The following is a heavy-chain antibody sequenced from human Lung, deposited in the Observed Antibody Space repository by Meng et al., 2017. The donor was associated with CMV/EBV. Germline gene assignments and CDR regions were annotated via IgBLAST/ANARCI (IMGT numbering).Heavy chain of an antibody. CDR3: ARVGGCSGGGCYHRLFDY. V-gene: IGHV4-30-4*01. D-gene: IGHD2-15*01. Sequence: VQLQVSGPGLVKPSQTLSLTCTVSGGSISSGDYYWSWIRQPPGKGLEWIGYIYYTGSTYYNPSLKSRVIISVDTSKNQFSLKLNSVTAADTAVYYCARVGGCSGGGCYHRLFDYWGQGTLVTVSS. J-gene: IGHJ4*02. CDR1: GGSISSGDYY. CDR2: IYYTGST.